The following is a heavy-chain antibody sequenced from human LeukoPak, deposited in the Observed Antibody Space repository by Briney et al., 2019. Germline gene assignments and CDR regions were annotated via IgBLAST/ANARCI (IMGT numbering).Heavy chain of an antibody. CDR1: GFTFSSYW. J-gene: IGHJ4*02. CDR2: IKQDGSEK. CDR3: ARDEAEYSYGGELDY. Sequence: GGSLRLSCAASGFTFSSYWMSWVRQAPGKGLEWVANIKQDGSEKYYVDSVKGRFTISRDNAKNSLYLQMNSLRAEDTAVYYCARDEAEYSYGGELDYWGQGTLVTVSS. D-gene: IGHD5-18*01. V-gene: IGHV3-7*01.